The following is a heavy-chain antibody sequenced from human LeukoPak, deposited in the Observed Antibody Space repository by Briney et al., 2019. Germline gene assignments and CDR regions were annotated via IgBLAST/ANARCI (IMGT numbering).Heavy chain of an antibody. D-gene: IGHD6-19*01. CDR2: ISYDGSNK. V-gene: IGHV3-30*18. Sequence: GGSLRLSCAASGFTFSDHYMHWVRQAPGKGLEWVAVISYDGSNKYYADSVKGRFTISRDNSKNTLYLQMNSLRAEDTAVYYCAKGGGAKYSSGSYRWGQGTLVTVSS. J-gene: IGHJ4*02. CDR1: GFTFSDHY. CDR3: AKGGGAKYSSGSYR.